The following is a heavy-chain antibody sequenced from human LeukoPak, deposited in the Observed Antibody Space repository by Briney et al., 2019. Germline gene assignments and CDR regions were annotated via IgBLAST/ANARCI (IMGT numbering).Heavy chain of an antibody. D-gene: IGHD6-13*01. Sequence: SETLSLTCTVSGGSISSYYWSWIRQSPGKGLEWFGYIHYSGSANYNPSLKSRVTISVDTSKNQFSLKLSSVTAADTAVYYCATYIVVGGTRYFDYWGQGTLVTASS. CDR1: GGSISSYY. V-gene: IGHV4-59*08. CDR2: IHYSGSA. J-gene: IGHJ4*02. CDR3: ATYIVVGGTRYFDY.